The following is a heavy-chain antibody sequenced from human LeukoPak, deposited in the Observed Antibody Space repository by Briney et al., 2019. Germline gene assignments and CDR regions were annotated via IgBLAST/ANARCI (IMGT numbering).Heavy chain of an antibody. D-gene: IGHD4-23*01. Sequence: ASVKVSCKASGYTFTGYYMHWVRQAPGQGGEGMGWINPNSGATNYPQKFQGRVTMTRDTSISTAYMELSRLRSDDTAVYYCARDVGGNSAVDYWGQGTLVTVSS. CDR3: ARDVGGNSAVDY. J-gene: IGHJ4*02. CDR2: INPNSGAT. CDR1: GYTFTGYY. V-gene: IGHV1-2*02.